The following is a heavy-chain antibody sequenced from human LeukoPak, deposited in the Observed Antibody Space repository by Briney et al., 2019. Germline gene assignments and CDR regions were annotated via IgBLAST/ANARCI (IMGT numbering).Heavy chain of an antibody. CDR2: ISYDGSNK. D-gene: IGHD3-22*01. Sequence: GGSLRLSCAASGFTFSSYGMHWVRQAPGKGLEWVAVISYDGSNKYYADPVKGRFTISRDNSKNTVDLQMNSLRAEDTAVYYCARDNWGDGGYYRTLDYWGQGTLVTVSS. V-gene: IGHV3-30*03. J-gene: IGHJ4*02. CDR3: ARDNWGDGGYYRTLDY. CDR1: GFTFSSYG.